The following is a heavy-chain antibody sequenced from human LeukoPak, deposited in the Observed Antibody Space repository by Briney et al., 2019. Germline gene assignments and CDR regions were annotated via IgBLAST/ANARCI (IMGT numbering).Heavy chain of an antibody. J-gene: IGHJ3*02. V-gene: IGHV4-38-2*02. CDR3: ARVVGADDAFHI. D-gene: IGHD1-26*01. CDR2: IHHRGST. CDR1: GYSINSGYY. Sequence: KPSETLSLTCTVSGYSINSGYYWGWIRQPPGKGLEWIGSIHHRGSTHYNPSLKSRVTISVDTSKNQFSLRLTSVTAADTALLYCARVVGADDAFHIWGPGTMVTVSP.